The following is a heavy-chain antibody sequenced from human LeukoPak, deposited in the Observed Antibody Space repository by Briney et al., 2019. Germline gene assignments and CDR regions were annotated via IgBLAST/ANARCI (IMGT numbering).Heavy chain of an antibody. J-gene: IGHJ4*02. Sequence: GESRKISCKGSGYNFTSYLIDWVRQVPVKGLEWMGIIYPGDSDTRYSPSFQGQVTISADKSISTAYLQWSSLKASDTAMYYCARPIGGYSYGYVDYWGQGTLVTVSS. D-gene: IGHD5-18*01. V-gene: IGHV5-51*01. CDR1: GYNFTSYL. CDR3: ARPIGGYSYGYVDY. CDR2: IYPGDSDT.